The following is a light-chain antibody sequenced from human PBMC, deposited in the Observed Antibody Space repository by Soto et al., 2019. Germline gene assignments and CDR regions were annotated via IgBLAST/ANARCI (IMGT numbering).Light chain of an antibody. J-gene: IGLJ2*01. Sequence: QSALTQPASVSGSPGQSITISCTGTSSDVGNYPLVSWYQQHPGKAPKLVIYEGNKWPSGVSNRFSGSKSGTSASLAISGLQSEDEADYYCAAWDDSLMGVFGGGTKLTVL. CDR3: AAWDDSLMGV. CDR2: EGN. V-gene: IGLV2-14*02. CDR1: SSDVGNYPL.